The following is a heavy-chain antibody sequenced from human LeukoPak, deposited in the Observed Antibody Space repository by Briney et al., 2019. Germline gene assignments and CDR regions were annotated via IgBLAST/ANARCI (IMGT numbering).Heavy chain of an antibody. CDR1: GGSFSGYY. J-gene: IGHJ5*02. CDR3: ARLVHWFDP. D-gene: IGHD3-10*01. Sequence: SETLSLTCAVYGGSFSGYYWSWIRQPPGKGLGWIGEINHSGSTNYNPSLKSRVTISVDTSKNQFSLKLSSVTAADTAVYYCARLVHWFDPWGQGTLVTVSS. CDR2: INHSGST. V-gene: IGHV4-34*01.